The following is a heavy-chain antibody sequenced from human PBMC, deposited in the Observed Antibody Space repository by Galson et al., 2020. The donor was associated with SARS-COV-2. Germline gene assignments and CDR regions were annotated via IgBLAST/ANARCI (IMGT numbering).Heavy chain of an antibody. J-gene: IGHJ6*02. CDR1: GFTYSSYD. CDR2: IRTAGDT. D-gene: IGHD3-10*01. CDR3: ARATYGSGSYYPRIYYYYGMDV. Sequence: GESLKISCAASGFTYSSYDMHWVRQATAKGLEWASAIRTAGDTYHPASVKARFTNPIENAKNSLYLQMNSLRAGDTAVYYCARATYGSGSYYPRIYYYYGMDVWGQGTTVTVSS. V-gene: IGHV3-13*01.